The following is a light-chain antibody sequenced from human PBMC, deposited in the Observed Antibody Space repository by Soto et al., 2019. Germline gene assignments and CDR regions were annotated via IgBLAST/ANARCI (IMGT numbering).Light chain of an antibody. CDR1: QSVSSN. J-gene: IGKJ1*01. CDR3: QQYNNWTWT. CDR2: RTS. V-gene: IGKV3-15*01. Sequence: EIVMTQSPGTLSVSPGERATLSCRASQSVSSNLAWYQQKPGQAPRLLMFRTSTRATGIPARFSGSGSGTEFTLTISSLQSEDFAVYYCQQYNNWTWTFGQGTKVDIK.